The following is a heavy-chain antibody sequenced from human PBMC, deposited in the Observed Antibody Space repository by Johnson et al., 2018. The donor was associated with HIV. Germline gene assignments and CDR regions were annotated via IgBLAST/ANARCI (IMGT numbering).Heavy chain of an antibody. V-gene: IGHV3-30-3*01. CDR2: ISYDGSNK. Sequence: QVQLVESGGGLVQPGRSLRLSCAASGFTFSSYAMHWVRQAPGKGLEWVAVISYDGSNKYYADSVKGRFTISRDNSKNTLYLQMNRLRADDTAVYYCARGLGLQQIDIWGQGTMVTVSS. CDR1: GFTFSSYA. J-gene: IGHJ3*02. D-gene: IGHD3-16*01. CDR3: ARGLGLQQIDI.